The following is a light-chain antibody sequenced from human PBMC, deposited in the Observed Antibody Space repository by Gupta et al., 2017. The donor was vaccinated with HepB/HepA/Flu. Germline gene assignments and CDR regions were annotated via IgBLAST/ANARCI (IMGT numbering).Light chain of an antibody. Sequence: IQMTQSPSTLSASVGDRVTIPCRASQSISSWLAWYQQKPGKAPKLLIYKASSLESGVPSRCSGSGSGTEFTLTISSLQPDDFATYYCQQYNSYSRTFGQGTKVEIK. CDR2: KAS. CDR1: QSISSW. J-gene: IGKJ1*01. V-gene: IGKV1-5*03. CDR3: QQYNSYSRT.